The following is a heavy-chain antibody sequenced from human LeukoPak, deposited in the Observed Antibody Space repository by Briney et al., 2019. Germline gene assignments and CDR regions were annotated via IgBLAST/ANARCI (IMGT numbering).Heavy chain of an antibody. J-gene: IGHJ4*02. CDR1: GFTFSNYW. CDR3: SNNFHGDYSY. Sequence: GGSLRLSCVASGFTFSNYWMHWVRHAPGKGLVWVSRINTDGSTTTYADSVKGRFTISRDNAKNTLYLQMNSLRAEDTAVYYCSNNFHGDYSYWGQGTLVTVSS. D-gene: IGHD4-17*01. V-gene: IGHV3-74*01. CDR2: INTDGSTT.